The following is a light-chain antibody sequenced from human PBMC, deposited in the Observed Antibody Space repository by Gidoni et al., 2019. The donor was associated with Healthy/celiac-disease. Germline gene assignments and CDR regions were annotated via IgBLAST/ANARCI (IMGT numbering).Light chain of an antibody. V-gene: IGKV3-11*01. CDR2: DAS. CDR3: QQRSNWPPIT. Sequence: IVLTQSPATLSLSPGERATLSCRASQSVNSYLAWYQQKPGQAPRLLIYDASNRATGIPARFSGSGSGTDFTLTISSLEPEDFAVYYCQQRSNWPPITFGPGTKVDIK. J-gene: IGKJ3*01. CDR1: QSVNSY.